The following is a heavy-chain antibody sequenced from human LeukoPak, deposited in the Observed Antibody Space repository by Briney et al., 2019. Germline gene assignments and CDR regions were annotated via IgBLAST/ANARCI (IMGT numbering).Heavy chain of an antibody. Sequence: PSETLSLTCTVSGGSISGNYWSWIRQPPEKGLEWIGYIYHSGSTKYNPSLKSRVDISVDTSKNQFSLKLSPVTAADTAVYYCARAMYSSSWYFDYWGQGTLVTVSS. CDR3: ARAMYSSSWYFDY. D-gene: IGHD6-6*01. CDR1: GGSISGNY. V-gene: IGHV4-59*01. J-gene: IGHJ4*02. CDR2: IYHSGST.